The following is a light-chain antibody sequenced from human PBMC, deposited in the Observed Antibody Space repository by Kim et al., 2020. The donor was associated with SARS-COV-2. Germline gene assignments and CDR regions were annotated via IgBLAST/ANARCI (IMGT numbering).Light chain of an antibody. CDR2: AAS. J-gene: IGKJ4*01. Sequence: ASVGDRVTITCRASQSISTYLNWYQRKPGKAPNLLIYAASSLQSGVPSRFSGSGSGIDFTLTISSLQPEDFATYYCQQTYSTPLTFGGGTKVDIK. V-gene: IGKV1-39*01. CDR1: QSISTY. CDR3: QQTYSTPLT.